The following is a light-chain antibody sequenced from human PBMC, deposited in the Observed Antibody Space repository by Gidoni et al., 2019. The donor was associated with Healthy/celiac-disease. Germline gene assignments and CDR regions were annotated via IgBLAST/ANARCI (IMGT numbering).Light chain of an antibody. CDR3: QQYGSSPWT. CDR1: QSVSSSY. J-gene: IGKJ1*01. CDR2: GAS. Sequence: EIVLTQSPGTLSLSPGERATLSCRASQSVSSSYLAWYQQKPGQAPRLLIYGASSGSGTDFTHTISRLEPEDCAVYYCQQYGSSPWTFGQXTKVEIK. V-gene: IGKV3-20*01.